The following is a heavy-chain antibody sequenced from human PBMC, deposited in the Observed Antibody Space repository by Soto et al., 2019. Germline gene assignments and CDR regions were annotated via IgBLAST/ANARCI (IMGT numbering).Heavy chain of an antibody. D-gene: IGHD6-19*01. CDR1: GFTFSSYA. CDR3: ASRSSGWYALPYYYYGMDV. CDR2: ISYDGSNK. Sequence: GGSLRLSCAASGFTFSSYAMHWVRQAPGKGLEWVAVISYDGSNKYYADSVKGRFTISRDNSKNTLYLQMNSLRAEDTAVYYCASRSSGWYALPYYYYGMDVWGQGTTVTVSS. J-gene: IGHJ6*02. V-gene: IGHV3-30-3*01.